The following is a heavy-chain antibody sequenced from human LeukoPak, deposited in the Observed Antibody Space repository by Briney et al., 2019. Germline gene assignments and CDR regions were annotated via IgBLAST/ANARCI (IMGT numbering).Heavy chain of an antibody. CDR2: IYPGDSET. CDR3: ARHWGHYGDYGGFDS. J-gene: IGHJ4*02. Sequence: GESLKISCKSSGSSFINYWVGWVRQMPGKGLEWMGIIYPGDSETRYSPSFQGQVTISVDKSISTAYLQWSSLKASDTAMYYCARHWGHYGDYGGFDSWGQGTLVTVSS. D-gene: IGHD4-17*01. V-gene: IGHV5-51*01. CDR1: GSSFINYW.